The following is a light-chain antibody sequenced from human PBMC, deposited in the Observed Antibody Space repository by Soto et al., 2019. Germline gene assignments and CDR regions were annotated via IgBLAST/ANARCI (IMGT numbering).Light chain of an antibody. V-gene: IGKV3-20*01. CDR2: GAS. Sequence: IVLTQSPGTLSLSPGERTTLSCRASQRISRYLAWYQQKPGQGPRLLIYGASSRATGTPDRFSGSGSGTDFTLTINRVEPEDFAVYFCQQYAGSPRTFGQGTKVDIK. CDR1: QRISRY. CDR3: QQYAGSPRT. J-gene: IGKJ1*01.